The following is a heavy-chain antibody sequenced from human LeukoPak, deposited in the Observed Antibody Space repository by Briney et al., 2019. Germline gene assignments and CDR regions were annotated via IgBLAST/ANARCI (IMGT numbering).Heavy chain of an antibody. V-gene: IGHV1-8*01. CDR2: INPNSGNT. Sequence: ASVKVSCKASGYTFTSYDINWVRQATGQGLEWMGWINPNSGNTGYAQKFQGRVTMTRNTSISTAYMELSSLRSEDTAVYYCARGIMITFGGVIQIDYWGQGTLVTVSS. CDR1: GYTFTSYD. J-gene: IGHJ4*02. CDR3: ARGIMITFGGVIQIDY. D-gene: IGHD3-16*01.